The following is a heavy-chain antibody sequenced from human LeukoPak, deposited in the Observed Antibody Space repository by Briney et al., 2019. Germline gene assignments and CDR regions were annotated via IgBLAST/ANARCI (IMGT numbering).Heavy chain of an antibody. J-gene: IGHJ4*02. Sequence: SETLSLTCTVSGASISSGSYYWSWIRQPAGKGLEWIGSIYYSGSTYYNPSLKSRVAISVDTSKNQFSLKLSSVTAADTAVYYCARHGYSYGYRADYWGQGTLVTVSS. D-gene: IGHD5-18*01. CDR1: GASISSGSYY. CDR3: ARHGYSYGYRADY. CDR2: IYYSGST. V-gene: IGHV4-39*07.